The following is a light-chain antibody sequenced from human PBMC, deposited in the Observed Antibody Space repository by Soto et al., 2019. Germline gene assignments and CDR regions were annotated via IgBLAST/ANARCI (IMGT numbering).Light chain of an antibody. CDR2: AAS. V-gene: IGKV1-39*01. CDR3: QQSYSTRFT. Sequence: DIQMTQSPSSLSASVGDRVTITCRASQSISSYLNWYQQKPGKAPKLLIYAASSLQSGVPSRFSGSGSGTEFTLTISSLQPEDFAPYYCQQSYSTRFTFGPGTKVDIK. CDR1: QSISSY. J-gene: IGKJ3*01.